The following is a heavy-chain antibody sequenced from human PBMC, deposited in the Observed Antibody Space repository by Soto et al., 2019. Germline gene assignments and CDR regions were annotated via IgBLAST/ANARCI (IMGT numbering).Heavy chain of an antibody. CDR3: AKQEGHPVNLYHFDR. CDR1: GFTFGDYA. CDR2: IFGGGNNP. V-gene: IGHV3-23*05. Sequence: EVQLLESGGGLIQPGGSLRLSCAASGFTFGDYAMSWVRQAPGKGLEWVSTIFGGGNNPYSANSVKGRFPISRDNSKNMLFLQMDSLTVEDTAVYYCAKQEGHPVNLYHFDRWGQGTLVIVSS. J-gene: IGHJ4*02.